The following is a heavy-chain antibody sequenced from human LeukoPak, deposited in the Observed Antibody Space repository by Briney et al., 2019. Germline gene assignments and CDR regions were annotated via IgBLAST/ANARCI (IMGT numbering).Heavy chain of an antibody. D-gene: IGHD6-13*01. CDR1: GFTFSSQW. CDR2: ISYDGSNK. Sequence: PGGSLRLSCAASGFTFSSQWMSWVRQAPGKGLEWVAVISYDGSNKYYADSVKGRFTISRDNSKNTLYLQMNSLRAEDTAVYYCAIAAAGSFDYWGQGTLVTVSS. V-gene: IGHV3-30-3*01. J-gene: IGHJ4*02. CDR3: AIAAAGSFDY.